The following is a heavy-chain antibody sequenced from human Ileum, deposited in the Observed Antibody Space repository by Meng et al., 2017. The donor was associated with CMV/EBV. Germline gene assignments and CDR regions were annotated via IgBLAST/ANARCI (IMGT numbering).Heavy chain of an antibody. CDR2: IRSKANSDAT. Sequence: WAASGFTFSGSAMHWVRQASGKGLEGVGRIRSKANSDATAYAASVKGRFTISRDDSKNTAYLQMNSLKTEDTAVYYCTRHVVESDPWGQGTLVTVSS. J-gene: IGHJ5*02. CDR3: TRHVVESDP. V-gene: IGHV3-73*01. CDR1: GFTFSGSA. D-gene: IGHD2-21*01.